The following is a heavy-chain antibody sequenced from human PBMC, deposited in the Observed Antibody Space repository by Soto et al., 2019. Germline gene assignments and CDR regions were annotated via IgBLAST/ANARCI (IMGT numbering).Heavy chain of an antibody. CDR3: VRDPGSGWYFDY. J-gene: IGHJ4*02. CDR1: GFTFSSYG. V-gene: IGHV3-33*01. CDR2: IWFDGSNK. Sequence: QVQLVESGGVVVQPGRSLRLSCAASGFTFSSYGMHWVRQTPGKGLEWVAVIWFDGSNKYYSDSVKGRFTISRDNSKNTLYLQMNSLRAEDTAVYYCVRDPGSGWYFDYWGQGTLVTVSS. D-gene: IGHD6-19*01.